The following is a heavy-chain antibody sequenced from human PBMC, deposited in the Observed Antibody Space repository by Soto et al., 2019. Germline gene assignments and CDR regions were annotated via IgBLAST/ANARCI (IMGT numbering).Heavy chain of an antibody. CDR1: GFNFISYA. V-gene: IGHV3-30*14. Sequence: QVHLVQSGGGVVHPGSSLRLSCADSGFNFISYAFHWVRQAPGQGLEWLAAISFDGDITYYRDSVKVRFTICKENSKNTVFLQMNGLRHEDTAVYFCARALLKSKRGGLGYDYGMDVWGQGTTVTVSS. J-gene: IGHJ6*02. D-gene: IGHD5-12*01. CDR2: ISFDGDIT. CDR3: ARALLKSKRGGLGYDYGMDV.